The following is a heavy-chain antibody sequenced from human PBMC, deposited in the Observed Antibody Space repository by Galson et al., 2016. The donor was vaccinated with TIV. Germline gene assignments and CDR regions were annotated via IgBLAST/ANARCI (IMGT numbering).Heavy chain of an antibody. V-gene: IGHV3-66*02. CDR1: GLSVSINY. D-gene: IGHD1-26*01. J-gene: IGHJ6*02. CDR3: ARDRIVDATYYYYYYGMDV. CDR2: ISDGGNT. Sequence: SLRLSCAASGLSVSINYMTWVRQAPGKGLEWVSLISDGGNTYYPDSVKGRFTISRDNSKNTLNLQMNGLRTEDTAVYYCARDRIVDATYYYYYYGMDVWGQGTAVTVSS.